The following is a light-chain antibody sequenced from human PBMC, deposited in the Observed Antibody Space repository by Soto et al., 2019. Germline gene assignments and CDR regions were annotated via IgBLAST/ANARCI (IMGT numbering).Light chain of an antibody. Sequence: QSVLTQPPSASGSPGQSVTISCTGTSSDVGRYNYVSWYQQHPGKAPKLMIYEVSKRPSGVPDRFSGSKSGNTASLTVSGLQAEDEADYYCSSYAGSNHLVFGGGTKLPVL. V-gene: IGLV2-8*01. CDR1: SSDVGRYNY. J-gene: IGLJ2*01. CDR2: EVS. CDR3: SSYAGSNHLV.